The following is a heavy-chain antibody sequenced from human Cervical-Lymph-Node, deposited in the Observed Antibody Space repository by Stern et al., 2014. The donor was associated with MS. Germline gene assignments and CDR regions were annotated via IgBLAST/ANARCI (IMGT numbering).Heavy chain of an antibody. V-gene: IGHV4-59*08. Sequence: VQLVESGPGLVKPSETLYLTCTVSGGSISGHYWSWIRQPPGKGLEWIGQIYESGSTIYSPSLKRRVTISLDTSRTQFSLRRRSVTAADTAMYHCARLDYGDYEWFFDLWGRGTLVTVSS. CDR3: ARLDYGDYEWFFDL. CDR2: IYESGST. D-gene: IGHD4-17*01. J-gene: IGHJ2*01. CDR1: GGSISGHY.